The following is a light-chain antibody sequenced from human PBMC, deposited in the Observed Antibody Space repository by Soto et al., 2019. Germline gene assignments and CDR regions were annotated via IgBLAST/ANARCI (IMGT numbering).Light chain of an antibody. V-gene: IGLV1-44*01. J-gene: IGLJ1*01. Sequence: QPVLTQPPSASGTPGQIVAISFSGSSSNIGSNTVTWYQQLPGTAPKLLIYSTSQRSSGVPGRFSGSKSGASASLSISGLQSEDEADYYWSAWDDRLDVYVFGTGTKLTVL. CDR2: STS. CDR3: SAWDDRLDVYV. CDR1: SSNIGSNT.